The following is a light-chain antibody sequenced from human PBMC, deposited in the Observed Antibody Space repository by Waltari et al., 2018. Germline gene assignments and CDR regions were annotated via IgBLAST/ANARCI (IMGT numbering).Light chain of an antibody. CDR1: SSDLGGYRF. Sequence: QSALTQPASVSGSPGQSITISCTGTSSDLGGYRFVSWYQQHPGKAPKLMIYDVSNRPSGVSDRFSGSKSGNTASLTISGLQAEDEADYYCSSYSNTNTPYVVLLFGGGTKLTVL. V-gene: IGLV2-14*03. CDR3: SSYSNTNTPYVVLL. J-gene: IGLJ2*01. CDR2: DVS.